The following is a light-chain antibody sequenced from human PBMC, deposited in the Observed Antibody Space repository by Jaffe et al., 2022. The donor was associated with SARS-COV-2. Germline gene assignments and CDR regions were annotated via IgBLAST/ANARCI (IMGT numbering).Light chain of an antibody. CDR3: CSATRSKTVA. J-gene: IGLJ3*02. Sequence: QSALTQPASVSGSPGQSITISCTGTSSDVGSNDFVSWYQQHPGKAPKLLIYEAKKRPSGVSDRFSGSKSGSTASLTISGLQGEDEADYYCCSATRSKTVAFGGGTKLTVL. CDR2: EAK. CDR1: SSDVGSNDF. V-gene: IGLV2-23*01.